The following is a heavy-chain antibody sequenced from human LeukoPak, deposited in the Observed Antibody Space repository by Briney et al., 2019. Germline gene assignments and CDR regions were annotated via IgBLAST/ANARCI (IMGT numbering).Heavy chain of an antibody. D-gene: IGHD4-17*01. V-gene: IGHV3-21*01. CDR2: ISSSSSYI. CDR1: GFTFSSYS. J-gene: IGHJ3*02. CDR3: ARVLNGDYGQNAFDI. Sequence: GGSLRLSCAASGFTFSSYSMNWVRQAPGKGLEWVSSISSSSSYIYYADSVKGRFTISRDNAKNSLYLQMNSLRAEDTAVYYCARVLNGDYGQNAFDIWGQGTMVTVSS.